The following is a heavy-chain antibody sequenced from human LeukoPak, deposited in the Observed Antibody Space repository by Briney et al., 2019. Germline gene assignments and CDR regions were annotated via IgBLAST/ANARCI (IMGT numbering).Heavy chain of an antibody. CDR3: ARSFFDSSGYLYYYYGMDV. CDR1: GGTFRSSA. D-gene: IGHD3-22*01. J-gene: IGHJ6*02. CDR2: IIPIFGIA. Sequence: SVKVSCTASGGTFRSSAISWVREAPGQGLEWMGRIIPIFGIANYAQKFQGRVTITADKSTSTAYMELSSLRSEDTAVYYCARSFFDSSGYLYYYYGMDVWGQGTTVTVSS. V-gene: IGHV1-69*04.